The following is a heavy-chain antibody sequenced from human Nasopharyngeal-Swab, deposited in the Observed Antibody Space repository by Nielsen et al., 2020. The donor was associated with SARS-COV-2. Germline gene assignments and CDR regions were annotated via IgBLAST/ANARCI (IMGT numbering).Heavy chain of an antibody. V-gene: IGHV1-18*01. Sequence: ASAMVFCYASGYTFTSYGISWVRQAPRQGLEWMGWFSAYNGNTNYAQKLQGRVIMTTDTSTSPSYMVLRSLRSDDTAVYYCARDVRPPYYYYGIDVWGQGTTVTVSS. CDR3: ARDVRPPYYYYGIDV. CDR2: FSAYNGNT. CDR1: GYTFTSYG. J-gene: IGHJ6*02. D-gene: IGHD2-8*01.